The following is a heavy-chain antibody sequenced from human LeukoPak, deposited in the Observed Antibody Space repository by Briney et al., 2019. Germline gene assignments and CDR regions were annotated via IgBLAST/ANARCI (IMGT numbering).Heavy chain of an antibody. J-gene: IGHJ4*02. D-gene: IGHD6-6*01. CDR2: IYYSGST. CDR3: ARGLDPTSYYFDY. Sequence: PSETLSLTCTVSGDSISSYYWSWIRQPPGKGLEWIGYIYYSGSTNYNPSLKSRVTISLDTPKNQISLKLSSVTAADTAVYYCARGLDPTSYYFDYWGQGTLVTVSS. CDR1: GDSISSYY. V-gene: IGHV4-59*01.